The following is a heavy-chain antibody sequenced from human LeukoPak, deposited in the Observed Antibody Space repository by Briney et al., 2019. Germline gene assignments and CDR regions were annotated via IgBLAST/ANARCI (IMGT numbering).Heavy chain of an antibody. CDR2: ISGSGVST. D-gene: IGHD2/OR15-2a*01. CDR1: GFIFSSSA. CDR3: AKGPLLWD. Sequence: PGGSQRLSCTASGFIFSSSAMSWVRQAPGKGLEWVSSISGSGVSTYYADSVKGRFTVSRDNSKNTLYLQMNSLRAEDTAVYYCAKGPLLWDWGQGTLVTVSS. J-gene: IGHJ4*02. V-gene: IGHV3-23*01.